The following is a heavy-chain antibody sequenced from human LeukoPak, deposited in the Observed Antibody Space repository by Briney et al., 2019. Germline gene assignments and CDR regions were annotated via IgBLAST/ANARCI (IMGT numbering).Heavy chain of an antibody. D-gene: IGHD3-22*01. J-gene: IGHJ4*02. CDR2: ITRSSDYI. Sequence: GGSLRLSCVASGFTFSSYSMNWVRQAPGKGLEWVSSITRSSDYIYYADSVKGRFTISRDNAKNSLYLQMNSLRAEDTAVYYCASSRYDSSGYYGIIAYWGQGTLVTVSS. CDR3: ASSRYDSSGYYGIIAY. V-gene: IGHV3-21*01. CDR1: GFTFSSYS.